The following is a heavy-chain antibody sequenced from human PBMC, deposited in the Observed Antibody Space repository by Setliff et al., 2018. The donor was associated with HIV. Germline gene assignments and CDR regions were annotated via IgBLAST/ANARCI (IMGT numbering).Heavy chain of an antibody. CDR1: GFTFNTYS. J-gene: IGHJ3*02. V-gene: IGHV3-23*01. CDR3: AKDRLEWLAPDGFDI. D-gene: IGHD3-3*01. Sequence: LRLSCVVSGFTFNTYSMNWVRQAPGKGLEWVSAISGRGGSTYYADSVKGRFTISRDNSKNTLYLQMSSLRAEDTAVYYCAKDRLEWLAPDGFDIWGLGTMVTVSS. CDR2: ISGRGGST.